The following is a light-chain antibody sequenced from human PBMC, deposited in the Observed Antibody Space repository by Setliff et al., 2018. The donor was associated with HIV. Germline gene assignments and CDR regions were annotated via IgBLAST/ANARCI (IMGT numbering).Light chain of an antibody. J-gene: IGLJ1*01. CDR1: SSDVGGYNY. Sequence: LTQPASVSGSPGQSITISCTGTSSDVGGYNYVSWYQQHPGKAPKLMIYEVSNRPSGVSNRFSGSKSGNTASLTISGLQAEDEADYYCSSYTSSSTLGVFGTGTKVTVL. CDR2: EVS. V-gene: IGLV2-14*01. CDR3: SSYTSSSTLGV.